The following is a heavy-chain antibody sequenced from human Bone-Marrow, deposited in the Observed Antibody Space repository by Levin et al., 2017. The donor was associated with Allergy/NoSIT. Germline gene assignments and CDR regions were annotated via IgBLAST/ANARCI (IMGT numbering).Heavy chain of an antibody. J-gene: IGHJ4*02. D-gene: IGHD6-19*01. Sequence: KISCKASGGTFSSYAISWVRQAPGQGLEWMGGIIPIFGTANYAQKFQGRVTITADESTSTAYMELSSLRSEDTAVYYCRLAVAGTARFDYWGQGTLVTVSS. CDR3: RLAVAGTARFDY. CDR2: IIPIFGTA. CDR1: GGTFSSYA. V-gene: IGHV1-69*01.